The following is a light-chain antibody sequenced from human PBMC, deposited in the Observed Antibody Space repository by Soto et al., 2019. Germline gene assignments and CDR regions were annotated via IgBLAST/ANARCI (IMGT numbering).Light chain of an antibody. CDR1: QSISSY. J-gene: IGKJ4*01. CDR3: HQSYSTLT. V-gene: IGKV1-39*01. Sequence: DIQMTQSPSSLSASVGDRVTITCRSSQSISSYLNWYQQKPGKAPKLLIYAASSLQSGVPSRFSGSGSGTDFTLTISSLPPEDLATYYCHQSYSTLTFGGGTKVDIK. CDR2: AAS.